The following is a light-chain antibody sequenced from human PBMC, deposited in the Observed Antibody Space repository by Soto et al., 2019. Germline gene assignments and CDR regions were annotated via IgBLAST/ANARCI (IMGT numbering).Light chain of an antibody. J-gene: IGKJ4*02. CDR1: QDISNY. CDR2: AAS. V-gene: IGKV1-39*01. CDR3: QQGYSNPRT. Sequence: DIQMTQSPSSLSASVGDRVTITCRASQDISNYLNWYQEKPGKAPKLLIYAASSLESGVPSRFSGSGSGTDFSLTIISLQPEDSATNSCQQGYSNPRTFGRGTKVDI.